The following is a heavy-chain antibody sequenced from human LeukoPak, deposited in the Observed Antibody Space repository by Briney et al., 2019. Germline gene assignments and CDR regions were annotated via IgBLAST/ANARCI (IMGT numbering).Heavy chain of an antibody. D-gene: IGHD3-16*01. Sequence: SETLSLTCTVSGDPMSRYYWSWIRQPPGKGLEWIGYIYYSGSTNYNPSLKSRVTMSVDTSKNKFSLNLSSVTAADTAVYYCARGGKYYDYVWGSYIFDYWGQGTLVTVSS. CDR3: ARGGKYYDYVWGSYIFDY. CDR2: IYYSGST. CDR1: GDPMSRYY. V-gene: IGHV4-59*01. J-gene: IGHJ4*02.